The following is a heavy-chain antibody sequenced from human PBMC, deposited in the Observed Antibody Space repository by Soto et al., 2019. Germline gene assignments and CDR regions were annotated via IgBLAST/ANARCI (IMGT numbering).Heavy chain of an antibody. D-gene: IGHD4-17*01. CDR2: IDHLRNT. CDR1: GGMYNDYY. J-gene: IGHJ3*02. Sequence: QVQLHQWGSGLLKPSETLSLSCAVYGGMYNDYYWSWIRQPPGKGLEWIGEIDHLRNTHYSPSFTRRVTISPDKSKNHFSQTLTSVTAADAAVYFCANDYGVYRNDAFDIWCQGTEVTVTS. V-gene: IGHV4-34*08. CDR3: ANDYGVYRNDAFDI.